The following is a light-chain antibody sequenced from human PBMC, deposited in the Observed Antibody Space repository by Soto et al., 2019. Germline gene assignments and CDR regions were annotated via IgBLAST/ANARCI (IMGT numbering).Light chain of an antibody. Sequence: QSALTQPASVSGSTGQSITISCTGTSSDVGGYNYVSWYQQHPGKAPKLMIYDVSNRPSGVSNRFSGSKSGNTASLTISGLKAEDEADYYCRSYTSSSTVVFGGGTKVTVL. V-gene: IGLV2-14*01. CDR3: RSYTSSSTVV. CDR2: DVS. CDR1: SSDVGGYNY. J-gene: IGLJ2*01.